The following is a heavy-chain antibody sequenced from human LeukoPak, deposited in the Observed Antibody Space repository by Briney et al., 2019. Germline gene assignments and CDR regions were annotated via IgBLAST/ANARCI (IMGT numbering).Heavy chain of an antibody. CDR1: GGTFSGYA. D-gene: IGHD6-13*01. CDR2: IIPIFGTA. J-gene: IGHJ6*03. CDR3: ARDSRYSSTYYMDV. V-gene: IGHV1-69*05. Sequence: ASVKVSCKXSGGTFSGYAISWVRQAPRQGLEWMGRIIPIFGTANYAQKFQGRVTITTDESTSTAYMELSSLRSEDTAVYYCARDSRYSSTYYMDVWGKGTTVTVSS.